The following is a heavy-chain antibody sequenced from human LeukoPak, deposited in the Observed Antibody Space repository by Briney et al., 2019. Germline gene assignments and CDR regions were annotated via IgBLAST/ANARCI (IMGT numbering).Heavy chain of an antibody. Sequence: GGSLRLSCAASGFTFSSYAMSWVRQAPGKGLEWVSAISGSGGSTYYADSVKGRFTISRDNAKNSLYLQMNSLRAEDTAVYYCARDLGEGFDYWGQGTLVTVSS. CDR3: ARDLGEGFDY. D-gene: IGHD3-10*01. V-gene: IGHV3-23*01. CDR1: GFTFSSYA. CDR2: ISGSGGST. J-gene: IGHJ4*02.